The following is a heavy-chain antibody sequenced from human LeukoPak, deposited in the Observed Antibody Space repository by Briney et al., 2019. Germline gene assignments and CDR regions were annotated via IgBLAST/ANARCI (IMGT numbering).Heavy chain of an antibody. D-gene: IGHD2/OR15-2a*01. CDR2: ISGSGDST. V-gene: IGHV3-23*01. Sequence: GESLRLSCAASGFTFSNFALSWVRQAPGKGLEWVSAISGSGDSTYYADSVKGRFTISRDNSKNTLCLQMNSLRAEDTAVYYCAKSIRSTSPQYFQHWGQGTLVTVSS. CDR3: AKSIRSTSPQYFQH. CDR1: GFTFSNFA. J-gene: IGHJ1*01.